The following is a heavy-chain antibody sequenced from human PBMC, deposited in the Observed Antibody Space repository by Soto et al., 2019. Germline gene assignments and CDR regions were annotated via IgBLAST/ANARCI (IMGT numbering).Heavy chain of an antibody. J-gene: IGHJ4*02. CDR3: ARASVAATWGYYFDY. CDR1: GFTFSTYT. V-gene: IGHV3-30-3*01. CDR2: ISYDGNYE. Sequence: GGSLRLCCAASGFTFSTYTLHWVRQAPGKGLEGVAVISYDGNYEYYADSVKGRFTISRDNSKNTLFLQMTSLRADDTAVYSCARASVAATWGYYFDYCGKGDLVTVSS. D-gene: IGHD6-19*01.